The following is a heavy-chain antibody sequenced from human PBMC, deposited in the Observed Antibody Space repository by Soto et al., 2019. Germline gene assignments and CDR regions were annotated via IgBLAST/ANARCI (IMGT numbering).Heavy chain of an antibody. J-gene: IGHJ4*02. CDR1: GYTFTNYG. V-gene: IGHV1-18*01. D-gene: IGHD6-6*01. CDR2: IGPYNGNT. CDR3: ARDHAIEYSSSYSFDY. Sequence: GASVKVSCKASGYTFTNYGISWVRQAPGQGLEWMGWIGPYNGNTNYAQKLQVRVTMTTDTSTSTAYMELRGLRSDDTAVYYCARDHAIEYSSSYSFDYWGQGTLVTVSS.